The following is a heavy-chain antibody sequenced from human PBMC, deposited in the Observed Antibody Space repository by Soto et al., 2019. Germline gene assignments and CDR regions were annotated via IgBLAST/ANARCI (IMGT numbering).Heavy chain of an antibody. CDR2: IWGDGRDK. V-gene: IGHV3-33*01. D-gene: IGHD2-8*02. CDR1: GFTFSLYA. CDR3: ARSGDCTGTSCHLRGPFGS. J-gene: IGHJ4*02. Sequence: GGSLRLSSAASGFTFSLYAIHWVRQAPGKGLEWVAAIWGDGRDKKYADSVKGRFTVSRDNSKNTLYLQMNSLRDEDTAVYFCARSGDCTGTSCHLRGPFGSWGPGTLVTVS.